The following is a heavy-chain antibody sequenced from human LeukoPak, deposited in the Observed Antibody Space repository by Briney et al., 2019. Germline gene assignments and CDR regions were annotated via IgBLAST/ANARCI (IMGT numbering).Heavy chain of an antibody. D-gene: IGHD2-2*01. V-gene: IGHV1-2*02. J-gene: IGHJ4*02. CDR3: ARSLGVPAAIYDY. CDR2: INPNSGGT. CDR1: GYTFTGNY. Sequence: ASVKVSCKASGYTFTGNYMHWVRQAPGQGLEWMGWINPNSGGTDYAQKFQSRVTMTRDTSISTAYMELSRLRSDDTAVYYCARSLGVPAAIYDYWGQGTLVTVSS.